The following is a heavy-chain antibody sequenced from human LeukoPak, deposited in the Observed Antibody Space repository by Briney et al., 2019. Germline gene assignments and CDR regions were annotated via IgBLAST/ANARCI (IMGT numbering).Heavy chain of an antibody. V-gene: IGHV3-23*01. CDR2: ISGSGGST. Sequence: GGSLRLSCAASGFTFSSYDMGWVRQAPGKGLEWVSAISGSGGSTYYADSVKGRFTISRDNSKNTLYLQMNSLRAEDTAVYYCAKATYYYDSSATLNFDYWGQGTLVTVSS. CDR3: AKATYYYDSSATLNFDY. CDR1: GFTFSSYD. J-gene: IGHJ4*02. D-gene: IGHD3-22*01.